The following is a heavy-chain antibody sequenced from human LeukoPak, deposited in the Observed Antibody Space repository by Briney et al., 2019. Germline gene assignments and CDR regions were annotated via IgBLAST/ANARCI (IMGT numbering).Heavy chain of an antibody. CDR3: ARLLGSSGYAGDWYFDL. D-gene: IGHD3-22*01. Sequence: GSLRLSCAASGFTFSDYSMNWVRQAPGKGLEWFGRLYTNGTVNYNPSLRSRVTMSRDTSRNQFSLKLTSVTAADTAVYYCARLLGSSGYAGDWYFDLWGPGALVTVSS. CDR1: GFTFSDYS. J-gene: IGHJ2*01. CDR2: LYTNGTV. V-gene: IGHV4-59*10.